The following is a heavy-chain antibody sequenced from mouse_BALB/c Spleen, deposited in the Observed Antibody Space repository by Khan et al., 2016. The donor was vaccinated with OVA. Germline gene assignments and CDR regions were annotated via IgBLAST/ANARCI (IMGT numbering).Heavy chain of an antibody. CDR1: GFDFSRYW. D-gene: IGHD1-1*01. V-gene: IGHV4-1*02. J-gene: IGHJ3*01. Sequence: EVKLLESGGGLVQPGGSLKLSCAASGFDFSRYWMSWVRQAPGKGLEWIGEINPDSSTINYTPSLKDKFIISRDNAKNPLYLQMSKVRSEDTALLYCASRGDYYGRSPAWFAYWGQGTLVTVSA. CDR3: ASRGDYYGRSPAWFAY. CDR2: INPDSSTI.